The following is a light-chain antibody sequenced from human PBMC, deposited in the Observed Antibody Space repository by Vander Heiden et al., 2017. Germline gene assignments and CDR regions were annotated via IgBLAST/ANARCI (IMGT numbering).Light chain of an antibody. V-gene: IGLV10-54*01. CDR1: STNVGNQG. Sequence: QPGRTHPLSVSKDLSQTATLTCTGNSTNVGNQGAAWLQQHQGHPPKLLSFKNNNRPSGVSERFSASRSGNTASLTITGLQPEDDADYYCSSWDSSLSAVVFGGGTKLTVL. J-gene: IGLJ3*02. CDR3: SSWDSSLSAVV. CDR2: KNN.